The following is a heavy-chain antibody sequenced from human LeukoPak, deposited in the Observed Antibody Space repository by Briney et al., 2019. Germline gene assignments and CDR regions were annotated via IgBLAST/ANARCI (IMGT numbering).Heavy chain of an antibody. CDR1: GFTFSSYG. V-gene: IGHV3-33*01. J-gene: IGHJ4*02. Sequence: SLTVSCAASGFTFSSYGMHWVRQAPGKGLEWVAVIWYDGSNKYYADSVKGRFTISRDNSKNTLYLQMNSLRAEDTAVYYCARDPGPLRDGYNWYDYWGPGTLVTVSS. CDR2: IWYDGSNK. CDR3: ARDPGPLRDGYNWYDY. D-gene: IGHD5-24*01.